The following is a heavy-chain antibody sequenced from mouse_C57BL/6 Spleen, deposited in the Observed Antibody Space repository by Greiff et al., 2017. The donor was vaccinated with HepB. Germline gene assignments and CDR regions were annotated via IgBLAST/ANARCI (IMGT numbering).Heavy chain of an antibody. D-gene: IGHD2-14*01. CDR3: ARRGTGYYFDY. CDR2: IYPGSGNT. Sequence: VQLQQSGAELVRPGASVKLSCKASGYTFTDYYINWVKQRPGQGLEWIARIYPGSGNTYYNEKFKGKATLTAEKSSSTAYMQLSSLTSEDSAVYFRARRGTGYYFDYWGQGTTLTVSS. J-gene: IGHJ2*01. V-gene: IGHV1-76*01. CDR1: GYTFTDYY.